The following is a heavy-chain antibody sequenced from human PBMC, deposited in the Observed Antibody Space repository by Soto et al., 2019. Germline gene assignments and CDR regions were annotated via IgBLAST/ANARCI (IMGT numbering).Heavy chain of an antibody. CDR2: IIPIFGTA. J-gene: IGHJ4*02. Sequence: QVQLVQSGAEVKKPGSSVKVSCKASGGTFSSYAISWVRQAPGQGLEWMGGIIPIFGTANYAQKFQGRVTSTADESPSTAYMELSSLRSEDTAVYYCARESRYCSGGSCYFLPGIDYWGQGTLVTVSS. CDR3: ARESRYCSGGSCYFLPGIDY. CDR1: GGTFSSYA. D-gene: IGHD2-15*01. V-gene: IGHV1-69*12.